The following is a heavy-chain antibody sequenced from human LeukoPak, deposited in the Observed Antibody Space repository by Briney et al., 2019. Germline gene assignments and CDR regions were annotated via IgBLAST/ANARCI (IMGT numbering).Heavy chain of an antibody. D-gene: IGHD3-10*01. V-gene: IGHV3-30*04. J-gene: IGHJ4*02. CDR3: ARGGSGSYYTLLED. Sequence: PGGSLRLSCAASGFTFSSYVMHWVRQAPGKGLEWVAIISYDGSNEYYADSVKGRFTISRDNSKNSLYLQMNSLRAEDTAVYYCARGGSGSYYTLLEDWGQGTLVTVSS. CDR1: GFTFSSYV. CDR2: ISYDGSNE.